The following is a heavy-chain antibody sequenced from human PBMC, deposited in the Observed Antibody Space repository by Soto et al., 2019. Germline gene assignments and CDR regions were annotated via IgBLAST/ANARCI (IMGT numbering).Heavy chain of an antibody. V-gene: IGHV4-31*03. CDR2: IYYSGST. J-gene: IGHJ5*02. CDR3: ARAYDSSGYGFDP. D-gene: IGHD3-22*01. Sequence: SETLSLTCTVSGCSISSGGYYWSCIRQHPWNGLEWIGYIYYSGSTYYNPSLKSRVTISVDTSKNQFSLKLSSVTAADTAVYYCARAYDSSGYGFDPWGQGTLVTSPQ. CDR1: GCSISSGGYY.